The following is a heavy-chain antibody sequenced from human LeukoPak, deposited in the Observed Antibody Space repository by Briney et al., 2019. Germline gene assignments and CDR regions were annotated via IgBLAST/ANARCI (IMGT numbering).Heavy chain of an antibody. CDR1: GFTFSSYA. CDR2: ISYDGSNK. D-gene: IGHD3-10*01. Sequence: GGSLRLSCAASGFTFSSYAMHWVRQAPGKGLEWVAVISYDGSNKYYADSVKGRFTISRDNSKNTLYLQMNSLRAEDTAVYYCARDPGSGSYYKTLYNWFDPWGQGTLATVSS. CDR3: ARDPGSGSYYKTLYNWFDP. J-gene: IGHJ5*02. V-gene: IGHV3-30-3*01.